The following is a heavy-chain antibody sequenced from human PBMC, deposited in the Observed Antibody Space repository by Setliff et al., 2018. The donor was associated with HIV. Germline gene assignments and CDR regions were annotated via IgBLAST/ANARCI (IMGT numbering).Heavy chain of an antibody. CDR1: GFTVSTNY. D-gene: IGHD5-18*01. V-gene: IGHV3-23*01. CDR2: ISGSGGTT. CDR3: AALKGYSYGRGCFDP. Sequence: GGSLRLSCAASGFTVSTNYMSWVRQAPGKGLEWVSVISGSGGTTYYADSVKGRFTISRDNSKNTVFLQMNSLRGEDTAVYYCAALKGYSYGRGCFDPWGQGTLVTVSS. J-gene: IGHJ5*02.